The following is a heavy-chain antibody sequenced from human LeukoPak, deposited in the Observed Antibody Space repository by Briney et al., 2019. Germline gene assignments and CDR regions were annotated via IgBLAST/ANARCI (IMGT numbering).Heavy chain of an antibody. CDR1: GFTFSSYA. CDR2: ISSNGGIT. D-gene: IGHD6-19*01. Sequence: GGSLRLSCSASGFTFSSYAMHWVRQAPGKGLEYVSAISSNGGITYYADSVEGRFTISRDNSKNTLYLQMSSLRAEDTAVYYCVKDLTAVAVTSDYWGQGTLVTVSS. J-gene: IGHJ4*02. CDR3: VKDLTAVAVTSDY. V-gene: IGHV3-64D*06.